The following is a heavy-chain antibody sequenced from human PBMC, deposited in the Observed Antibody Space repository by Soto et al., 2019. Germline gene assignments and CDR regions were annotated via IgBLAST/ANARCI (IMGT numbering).Heavy chain of an antibody. D-gene: IGHD3-9*01. J-gene: IGHJ6*02. CDR3: AKAGPNYDILTGYWDYYYYGMDV. CDR1: GFTFSSYG. CDR2: ISYDGSNK. Sequence: QVQLVESGGGVVQPGRSLRLSCAASGFTFSSYGMHWVRQAPGKGLEWVAVISYDGSNKYYADSVKGRFTISRDNSKNTLYLQMNSLRAEDTAVYYCAKAGPNYDILTGYWDYYYYGMDVWGQGTTVTVSS. V-gene: IGHV3-30*18.